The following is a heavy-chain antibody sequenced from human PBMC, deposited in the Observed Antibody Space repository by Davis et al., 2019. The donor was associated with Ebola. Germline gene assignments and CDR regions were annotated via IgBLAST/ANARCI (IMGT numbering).Heavy chain of an antibody. D-gene: IGHD5-12*01. J-gene: IGHJ4*02. CDR1: GFTFSGSA. CDR2: IWYDGSNK. Sequence: GESLKISCAASGFTFSGSAMHWVRQAPGKGLEWVAVIWYDGSNKYYADSVKGRFTISRDNSKNTLYLQMNSLRAEDTAVYYCARVLQDPYSGYDLGGPDYWGQGTLVTVSS. V-gene: IGHV3-33*08. CDR3: ARVLQDPYSGYDLGGPDY.